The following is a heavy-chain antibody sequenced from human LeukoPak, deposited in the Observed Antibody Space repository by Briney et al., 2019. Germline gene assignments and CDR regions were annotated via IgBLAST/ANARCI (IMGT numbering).Heavy chain of an antibody. D-gene: IGHD2-2*01. CDR3: AKDQYCTSTSCYVGY. V-gene: IGHV3-23*01. J-gene: IGHJ4*02. Sequence: PGGSLRLSCAASGFTFSDYYMSWIRQAPGKGLEWVSGINVSGGSTFYADSVRGRFTISRDNSKNTLYLQMNSLRAEDTAVYYCAKDQYCTSTSCYVGYWGQGTLVTVSS. CDR2: INVSGGST. CDR1: GFTFSDYY.